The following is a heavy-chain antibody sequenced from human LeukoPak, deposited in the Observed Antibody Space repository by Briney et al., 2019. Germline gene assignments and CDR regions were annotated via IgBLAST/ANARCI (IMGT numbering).Heavy chain of an antibody. CDR1: GYTLTELS. V-gene: IGHV1-24*01. Sequence: ASVKVSCKVSGYTLTELSMHWVRQAPGKGLEWMGGFDPEDGETIYAQKFPGRVTMTEDTSTDTAYMELSSLRSEDTAVYYCTVRPYRGYSYGLIVQDFDYWGQGTLVTVSS. CDR3: TVRPYRGYSYGLIVQDFDY. CDR2: FDPEDGET. J-gene: IGHJ4*02. D-gene: IGHD5-18*01.